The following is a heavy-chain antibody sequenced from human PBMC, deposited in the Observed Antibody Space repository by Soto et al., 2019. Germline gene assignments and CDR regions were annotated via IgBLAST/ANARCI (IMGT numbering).Heavy chain of an antibody. D-gene: IGHD3-22*01. CDR1: GGSISSGGYY. V-gene: IGHV4-31*03. CDR3: ARVATMIVLNYYYYGMDV. J-gene: IGHJ6*02. CDR2: IYYSGST. Sequence: SETLSLTCTVSGGSISSGGYYWSWIRQHPGKGLEWIGYIYYSGSTYYNPSLKNRVTISVDTSKNQFSLKLSSVTAADTAVYYCARVATMIVLNYYYYGMDVWGQGTTVTVSS.